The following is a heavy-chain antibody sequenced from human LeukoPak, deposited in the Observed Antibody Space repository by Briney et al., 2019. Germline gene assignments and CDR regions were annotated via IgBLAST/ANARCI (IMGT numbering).Heavy chain of an antibody. Sequence: SETLSLTCAASGGSISSGGYYWSWVRQPPGRGLEGIGYIYDSGSTYYNPSRKSRVTISVDRSTNQFSLKLSSVTAADTAVYYCARASYDILTGALDAFDIWGQGTMVTVSS. J-gene: IGHJ3*02. D-gene: IGHD3-9*01. V-gene: IGHV4-30-2*01. CDR2: IYDSGST. CDR1: GGSISSGGYY. CDR3: ARASYDILTGALDAFDI.